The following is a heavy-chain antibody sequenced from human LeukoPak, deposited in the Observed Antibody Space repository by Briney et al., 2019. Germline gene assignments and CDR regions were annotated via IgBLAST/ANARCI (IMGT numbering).Heavy chain of an antibody. J-gene: IGHJ4*02. CDR2: ISWNSGSI. CDR3: AKDTYYDFSGVDY. Sequence: PGGSLRLSCAASGFTFDDYAMHWVRQAPGKGLEWVSGISWNSGSIGYADSVKGRFTISRDNAKNSLYLQMNSLRAEDTALYYCAKDTYYDFSGVDYWGLGTLVTVSS. V-gene: IGHV3-9*01. D-gene: IGHD3-3*01. CDR1: GFTFDDYA.